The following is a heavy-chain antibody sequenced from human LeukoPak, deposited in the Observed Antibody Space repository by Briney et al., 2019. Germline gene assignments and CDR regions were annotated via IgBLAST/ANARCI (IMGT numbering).Heavy chain of an antibody. J-gene: IGHJ4*02. Sequence: GSLRLSCAASGFTFSDYYMSWIRQPPGKGLEWIGEINHSGSTNYNPSLKSRVTISVDTSKNQFSLKLSSVTAADTAVYYCARGAIAAAGTDDVLGPSFDYWGQGTLVTVSS. CDR3: ARGAIAAAGTDDVLGPSFDY. CDR1: GFTFSDYY. CDR2: INHSGST. V-gene: IGHV4-34*01. D-gene: IGHD6-13*01.